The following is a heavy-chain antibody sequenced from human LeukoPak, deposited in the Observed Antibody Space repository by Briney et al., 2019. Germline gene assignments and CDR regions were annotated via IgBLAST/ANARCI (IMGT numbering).Heavy chain of an antibody. CDR3: AAVPRTYYYDSSGPNFDY. V-gene: IGHV1-58*01. D-gene: IGHD3-22*01. CDR2: IDVGSGNT. CDR1: GFTFTSSA. J-gene: IGHJ4*02. Sequence: GTSVKVSCKASGFTFTSSAVQWVRQARGQRLELIGWIDVGSGNTNYAQKFQERVTTTRDMSTSTAYMELSSLRSEDTAVYYCAAVPRTYYYDSSGPNFDYWGQGTLVTVSS.